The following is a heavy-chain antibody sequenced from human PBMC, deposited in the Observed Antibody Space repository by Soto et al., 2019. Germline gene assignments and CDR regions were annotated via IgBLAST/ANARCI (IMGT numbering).Heavy chain of an antibody. D-gene: IGHD6-13*01. CDR2: IYHSGTT. V-gene: IGHV4-31*03. CDR3: ARASRSAGTDY. Sequence: QVQLRESSQGLVKPSQTLSLTCTVSGGSISTDGYYWSWLRQHPGKGLEWIGYIYHSGTTYYSPSLKSRVTISVDTSKNHFSLRLTSVTAADTAVYYCARASRSAGTDYWGQGTLVTVSS. J-gene: IGHJ4*02. CDR1: GGSISTDGYY.